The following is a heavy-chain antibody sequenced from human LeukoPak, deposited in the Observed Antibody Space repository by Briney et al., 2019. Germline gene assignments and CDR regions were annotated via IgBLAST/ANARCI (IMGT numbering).Heavy chain of an antibody. Sequence: GGSLRLSCAASGFTFNRYWMPWVRQAPGEGLVWVSYINNDGSSATYADSVRGRFTISRDSAKNTVYLQMNSLRAEDSAVYYCARGGDGAIDYWGQGTLVTVSS. CDR3: ARGGDGAIDY. CDR2: INNDGSSA. J-gene: IGHJ4*02. CDR1: GFTFNRYW. V-gene: IGHV3-74*01. D-gene: IGHD4-17*01.